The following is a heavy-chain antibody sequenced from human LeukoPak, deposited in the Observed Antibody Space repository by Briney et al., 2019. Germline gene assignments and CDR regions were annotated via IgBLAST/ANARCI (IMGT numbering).Heavy chain of an antibody. D-gene: IGHD5-12*01. V-gene: IGHV3-23*01. CDR2: ISSSGGTT. CDR3: AKEGYPADDY. J-gene: IGHJ4*02. Sequence: GGSLRLPCAGPGFIFSNYAMTWVRQAPGKGLEWVSGISSSGGTTYYADSVKGRFTISRDNSKNTLYLQINSLRAEDTAVYYCAKEGYPADDYWGQGTLVTVSS. CDR1: GFIFSNYA.